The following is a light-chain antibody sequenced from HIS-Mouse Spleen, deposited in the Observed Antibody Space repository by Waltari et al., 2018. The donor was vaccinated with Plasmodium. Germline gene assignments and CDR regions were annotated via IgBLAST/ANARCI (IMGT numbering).Light chain of an antibody. V-gene: IGLV2-11*01. CDR2: DVS. CDR1: SRAVGGSTY. J-gene: IGLJ2*01. Sequence: QSALTQPRSVSGSPGQSVTISCTGTSRAVGGSTYVSWYQQPPGKAPKLMIYDVSKRPSGVPDRFSGSKSGNTASLTISGLQAEDEADYYCCSYAGSYTWVFGGGTKLTVL. CDR3: CSYAGSYTWV.